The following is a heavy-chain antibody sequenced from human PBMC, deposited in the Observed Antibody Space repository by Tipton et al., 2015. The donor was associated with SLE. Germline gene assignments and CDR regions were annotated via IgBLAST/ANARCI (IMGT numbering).Heavy chain of an antibody. J-gene: IGHJ4*02. D-gene: IGHD7-27*01. CDR3: ARGTGVGLLPPFDS. CDR2: INWNGGST. V-gene: IGHV3-20*04. Sequence: SLRLSCATSGFSFDDYGMSWVRQVPGKGLEWVSGINWNGGSTTYADSMKGRFTISRDNAKNSLHLQMNSLRAEDTALYYCARGTGVGLLPPFDSWGQGTLVTVSS. CDR1: GFSFDDYG.